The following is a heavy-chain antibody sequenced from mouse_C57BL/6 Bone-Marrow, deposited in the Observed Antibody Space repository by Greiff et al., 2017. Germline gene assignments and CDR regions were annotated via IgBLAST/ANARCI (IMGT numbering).Heavy chain of an antibody. V-gene: IGHV14-4*01. CDR3: TPYYNGSSPYYFDY. J-gene: IGHJ2*01. D-gene: IGHD1-1*01. Sequence: EVQLQQSGAELVRPGASVKLSCTASGFNIKDDYMHWVKQRPEQGLEWIGWIDPENGDTEYASKFQGKATITADTSSNTAYLHLSSLTSEDTAVYYITPYYNGSSPYYFDYWGQGTTLTVSS. CDR1: GFNIKDDY. CDR2: IDPENGDT.